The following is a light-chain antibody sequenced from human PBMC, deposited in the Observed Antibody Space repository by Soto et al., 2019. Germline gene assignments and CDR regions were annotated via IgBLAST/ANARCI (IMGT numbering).Light chain of an antibody. J-gene: IGKJ1*01. Sequence: DILLTQSPSTVSASVGDRVTITCRASQSINKWLAWYQQKPGQAPKLLIYTASTLKSGVPSRLTVGGSGTEFTFTISSLQAADFATYYCQEYSGYSRAFGQGT. V-gene: IGKV1-5*03. CDR2: TAS. CDR1: QSINKW. CDR3: QEYSGYSRA.